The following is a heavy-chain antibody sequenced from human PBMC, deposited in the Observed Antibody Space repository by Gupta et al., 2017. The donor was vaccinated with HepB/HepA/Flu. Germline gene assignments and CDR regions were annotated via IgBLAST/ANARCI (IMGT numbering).Heavy chain of an antibody. CDR3: AGSTGPFDY. Sequence: QVQLQQWGAGLLKPSETLSLTCAVYGGSFSGYYWSWIRQPPGKGLEWIGEIHHSGSTNYKPSLKSRVTTSVYTPKSQFSLRLSAVTAADTAVYYCAGSTGPFDYWGQGTLVTVSS. CDR2: IHHSGST. CDR1: GGSFSGYY. D-gene: IGHD1-1*01. V-gene: IGHV4-34*01. J-gene: IGHJ4*02.